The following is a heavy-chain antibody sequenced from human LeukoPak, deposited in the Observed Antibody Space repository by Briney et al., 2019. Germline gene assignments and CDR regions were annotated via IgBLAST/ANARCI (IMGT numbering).Heavy chain of an antibody. V-gene: IGHV4-31*03. Sequence: SETLSLTCTVSGDSISSGRYYWSWIRQHPGKGLEWIGYMYNSGNTYYKPSLQSRVIISVDMSKNQYSLKLSSVTAADTAVYYCARGYYDSRNDYWGHGTLVTVSS. CDR2: MYNSGNT. D-gene: IGHD3-22*01. CDR1: GDSISSGRYY. CDR3: ARGYYDSRNDY. J-gene: IGHJ4*01.